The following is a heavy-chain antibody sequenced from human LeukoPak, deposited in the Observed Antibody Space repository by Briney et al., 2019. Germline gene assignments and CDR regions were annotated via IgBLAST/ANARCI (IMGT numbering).Heavy chain of an antibody. D-gene: IGHD3-22*01. CDR1: GFTFSTYR. J-gene: IGHJ4*02. Sequence: GWTLRLSCVGNGFTFSTYRLNWVRQAPGKGLECVSSINSRSSYIYYADSVQGLMNISRDNAKNSLYLQMSRLRAEDTADYYCANRNYFDSRGYYQYHFDYWGQGTLVTVSS. V-gene: IGHV3-21*04. CDR2: INSRSSYI. CDR3: ANRNYFDSRGYYQYHFDY.